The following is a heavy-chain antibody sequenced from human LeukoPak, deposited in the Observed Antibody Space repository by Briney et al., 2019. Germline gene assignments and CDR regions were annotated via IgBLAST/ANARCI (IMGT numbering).Heavy chain of an antibody. CDR2: IYPGNSHT. CDR1: GYNFASYW. V-gene: IGHV5-51*01. CDR3: AKFHATWYGDT. D-gene: IGHD6-13*01. J-gene: IGHJ4*02. Sequence: GESPITYCEDSGYNFASYWIVCLRQMSEKGIEWMGIIYPGNSHTRYSPSFQGQVTISADTSISTAYLHWSSMQSSDTAMYYCAKFHATWYGDTWGQGTLVTVSS.